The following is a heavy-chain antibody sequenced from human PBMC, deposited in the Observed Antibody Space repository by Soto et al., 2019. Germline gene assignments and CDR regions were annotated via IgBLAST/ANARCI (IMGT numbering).Heavy chain of an antibody. D-gene: IGHD4-17*01. V-gene: IGHV4-31*03. CDR1: GGSISTGGYY. CDR3: ARGLSVTLFDN. CDR2: IYYSGST. Sequence: QVQLQVSGPGLVKPSQTLSLTCTVSGGSISTGGYYWTWIRQHPGKGLEWIGYIYYSGSTYYNPSLQSRVTISVDTSKNQFSLKLSSVTAADTAVYYCARGLSVTLFDNWGQGTLVTVSS. J-gene: IGHJ4*02.